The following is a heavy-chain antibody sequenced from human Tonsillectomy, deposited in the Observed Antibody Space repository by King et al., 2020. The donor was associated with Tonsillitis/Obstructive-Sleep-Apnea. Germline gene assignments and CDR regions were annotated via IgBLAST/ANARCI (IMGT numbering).Heavy chain of an antibody. J-gene: IGHJ3*02. CDR1: GGSISSYY. V-gene: IGHV4-59*01. CDR3: ARVGKAFDI. CDR2: IYYSGST. Sequence: QLQESGPGLVKPSETLSLTCTVPGGSISSYYWSWIRQPPGKGLEWIGYIYYSGSTNYNPSLKSRVTISVDTSKNQFSLKLSSVTAADTAVYYCARVGKAFDIWGQGTMVTVSS. D-gene: IGHD1-26*01.